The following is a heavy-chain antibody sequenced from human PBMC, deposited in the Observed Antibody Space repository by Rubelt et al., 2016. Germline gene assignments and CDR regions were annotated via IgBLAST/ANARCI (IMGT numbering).Heavy chain of an antibody. CDR1: GFTVSSNY. CDR2: IYSGGST. CDR3: ARNWGFDY. Sequence: EVQLVESGGGSVQPGGSLRLSCAASGFTVSSNYMSWVRQAPGKGLEWVSVIYSGGSTYYADSVKGRFTIARGNSKNSLYLQMNSLRAEDTAVYYCARNWGFDYWGQGTLVTVSS. J-gene: IGHJ4*02. V-gene: IGHV3-66*01. D-gene: IGHD7-27*01.